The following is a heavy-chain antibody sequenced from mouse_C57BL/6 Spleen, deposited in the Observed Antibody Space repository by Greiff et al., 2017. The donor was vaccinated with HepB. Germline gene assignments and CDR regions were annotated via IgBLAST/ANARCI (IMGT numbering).Heavy chain of an antibody. CDR2: IDPSDSYT. D-gene: IGHD2-2*01. Sequence: QVQLQQPGAELVMPGASVKLSCKASGYTFTSYWMHWVKQRPGQGLEWIGEIDPSDSYTNYNQKFKCKSTLTVDKSSSTAYMQLSSLTSEDSAVYYCVYGYGWFAYWGQGTLVTVSA. CDR3: VYGYGWFAY. J-gene: IGHJ3*01. V-gene: IGHV1-69*01. CDR1: GYTFTSYW.